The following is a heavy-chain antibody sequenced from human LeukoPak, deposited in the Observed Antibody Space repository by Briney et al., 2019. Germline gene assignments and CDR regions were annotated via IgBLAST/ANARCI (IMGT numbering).Heavy chain of an antibody. CDR3: ATYYGSGNYPMYYFDY. D-gene: IGHD3-10*01. CDR2: ISSSSSYI. CDR1: GFTFSSYS. Sequence: SGGSLRLSCAASGFTFSSYSMNWVRQAPGKGLEWVSSISSSSSYIYYADSVKGRFTISRDNAKNSLYLQMNSLRAEDTAVYYCATYYGSGNYPMYYFDYWGQGTQVTVSS. V-gene: IGHV3-21*01. J-gene: IGHJ4*02.